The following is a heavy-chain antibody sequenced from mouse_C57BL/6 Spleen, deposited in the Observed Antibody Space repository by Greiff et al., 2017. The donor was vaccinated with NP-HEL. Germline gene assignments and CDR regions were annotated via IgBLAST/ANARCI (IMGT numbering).Heavy chain of an antibody. CDR3: ARDITTVVAPD. Sequence: ESGPGLVKPSQSLSLTCSVTGYSITSGYYWNWIRQFPGNKLEWMGYISYDGSNNYNPSLKNRISITRDTSKNQFFLKLNSVTTEDTATYYCARDITTVVAPDWGQGTSVTVSS. V-gene: IGHV3-6*01. CDR2: ISYDGSN. D-gene: IGHD1-1*01. CDR1: GYSITSGYY. J-gene: IGHJ4*01.